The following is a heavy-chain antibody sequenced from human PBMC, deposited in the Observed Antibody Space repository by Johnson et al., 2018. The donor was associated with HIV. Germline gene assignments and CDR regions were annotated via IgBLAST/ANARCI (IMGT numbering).Heavy chain of an antibody. J-gene: IGHJ3*02. CDR1: GFTFSDYY. CDR3: ARGGRYYDSSGYLDAFDI. D-gene: IGHD3-22*01. V-gene: IGHV3-11*04. CDR2: ITGSGSSI. Sequence: QVQLVESGGGLVKPGGSLRLSCAASGFTFSDYYMSWIRQAPGKGLEWVSYITGSGSSIYYADSVKGRFTISRDNAKNSLYLQMDSLRGEDTAVYYCARGGRYYDSSGYLDAFDIWGQGTMVTVSS.